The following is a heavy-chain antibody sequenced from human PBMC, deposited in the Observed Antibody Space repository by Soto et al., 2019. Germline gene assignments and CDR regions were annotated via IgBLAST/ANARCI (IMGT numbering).Heavy chain of an antibody. V-gene: IGHV3-30*18. CDR1: RFTFSSWG. CDR3: AKSEYGSGYIDY. D-gene: IGHD6-19*01. J-gene: IGHJ4*02. CDR2: ISSDGSNK. Sequence: QVQLVESGGGVVQPGRSLRLSCAASRFTFSSWGMYWVRQAPGKGLGWVALISSDGSNKYYAESVKGRFTIYRDNSENTLYLQIDSLRTEDTAVYYCAKSEYGSGYIDYWGQGTLVTVSS.